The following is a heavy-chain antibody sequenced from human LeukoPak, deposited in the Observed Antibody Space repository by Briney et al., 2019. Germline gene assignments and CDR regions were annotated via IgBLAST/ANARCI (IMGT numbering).Heavy chain of an antibody. D-gene: IGHD1-26*01. CDR1: GYSFTSYW. CDR3: ARKVGATTGSDYFDY. J-gene: IGHJ4*02. Sequence: GESLKISCKGSGYSFTSYWIGWVRQMPGKGLEWMGIIYPGDSDTRYSPSFQGQVTISADKSISTAYLQWSSLKASDTAMYYCARKVGATTGSDYFDYWGQGTLVTVSS. CDR2: IYPGDSDT. V-gene: IGHV5-51*01.